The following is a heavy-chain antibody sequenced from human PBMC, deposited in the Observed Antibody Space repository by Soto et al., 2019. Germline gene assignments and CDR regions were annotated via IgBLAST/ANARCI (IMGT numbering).Heavy chain of an antibody. CDR1: GYTFTSYA. CDR3: ARGPALRNPSSASYNWFDP. D-gene: IGHD6-25*01. J-gene: IGHJ5*02. V-gene: IGHV1-3*01. Sequence: QVPLVQSGAEVKKPGASVKVSCKASGYTFTSYAMHWVRQAPGQRLEWMGWINAGNGNTKYSQKFQGRVTITRDTSASTAYMELSSLRSEDTAVYYCARGPALRNPSSASYNWFDPWGQGTLVTVSS. CDR2: INAGNGNT.